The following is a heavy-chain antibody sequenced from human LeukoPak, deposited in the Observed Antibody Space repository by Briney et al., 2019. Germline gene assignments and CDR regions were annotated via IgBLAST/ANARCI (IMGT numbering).Heavy chain of an antibody. D-gene: IGHD3-10*01. CDR3: ARSEGSGSYWNWFDP. V-gene: IGHV4-30-2*01. Sequence: SQTLSLTCTVSGGSISSGGYYWSWIRQPPGKGLEWIGYIYHSGSTYYNPSLKSRVTISVDTSKNQFSLKLSSVTAADTAVYYCARSEGSGSYWNWFDPWGQGTLVTVSS. CDR1: GGSISSGGYY. CDR2: IYHSGST. J-gene: IGHJ5*02.